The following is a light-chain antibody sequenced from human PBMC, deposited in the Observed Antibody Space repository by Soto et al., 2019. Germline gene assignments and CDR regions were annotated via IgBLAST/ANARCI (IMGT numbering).Light chain of an antibody. CDR1: QAIRTA. CDR3: LLDFRYFWA. CDR2: AAS. V-gene: IGKV1-6*01. J-gene: IGKJ1*01. Sequence: AIQLTQSPSSLSSSVADMLTITFLASQAIRTALGWYQQRPGKVPKLLIYAASTLQSGVPSRFSGSGSGTDFTLTISSLQPEDFATYYCLLDFRYFWAFGQGTKVDIK.